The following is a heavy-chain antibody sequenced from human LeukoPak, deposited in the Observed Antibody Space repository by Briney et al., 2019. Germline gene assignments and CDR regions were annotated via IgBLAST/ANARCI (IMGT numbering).Heavy chain of an antibody. CDR3: ARASAGGPENWFDP. V-gene: IGHV1-8*01. J-gene: IGHJ5*02. Sequence: GASVKVSCKASGYTFTNYDINWLRQATGQGLEWMGWMNPNSGSTGYAPQFQGRVTMTSDTSISTAYMDLSSLRYDDTAVYYCARASAGGPENWFDPWGQGTLVTVSS. CDR2: MNPNSGST. CDR1: GYTFTNYD. D-gene: IGHD1-14*01.